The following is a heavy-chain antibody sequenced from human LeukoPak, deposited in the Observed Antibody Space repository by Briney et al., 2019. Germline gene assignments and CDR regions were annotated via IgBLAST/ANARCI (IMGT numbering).Heavy chain of an antibody. D-gene: IGHD3-10*01. CDR1: GYTFTSYD. Sequence: ASVKVSCKASGYTFTSYDINWVRQATGQGLEWMGWMNPNSGNTGYAQKFQGRVTMTRDTSTSTVYMELSSLRSEDTAVYYCASSGGSGSYRYYYYYYMDVWGKGTTVTVSS. J-gene: IGHJ6*03. CDR3: ASSGGSGSYRYYYYYYMDV. CDR2: MNPNSGNT. V-gene: IGHV1-8*02.